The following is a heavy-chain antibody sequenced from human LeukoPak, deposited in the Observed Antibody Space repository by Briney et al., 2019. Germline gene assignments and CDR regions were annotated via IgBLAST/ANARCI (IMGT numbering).Heavy chain of an antibody. CDR2: ITGSGGNT. J-gene: IGHJ6*02. Sequence: GGSLRLSCAASGFIFSSYSMSWVRQAPGKGLEWVSVITGSGGNTYYADSVKGRFTISKDNSKNTVYLQMSSLRVDDTAVYYCAKAASSSWPSYYYGMDVWGQGTTITVSS. CDR3: AKAASSSWPSYYYGMDV. V-gene: IGHV3-23*01. CDR1: GFIFSSYS. D-gene: IGHD6-13*01.